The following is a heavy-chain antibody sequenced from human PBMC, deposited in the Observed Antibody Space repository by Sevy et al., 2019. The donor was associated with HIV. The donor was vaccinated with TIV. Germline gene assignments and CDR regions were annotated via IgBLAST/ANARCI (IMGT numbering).Heavy chain of an antibody. CDR1: NLTFEDYA. CDR2: LRCNGADI. V-gene: IGHV3-9*01. Sequence: GGSLRLSCAASNLTFEDYAMHWVRRAPGKGLEWVSGLRCNGADIGFAASVKGRFTLSRDNAKSSVYLHINSLTHEDTGVYYCAKWHQLISKSGSYFYYGMNVWGQWTTFTVSS. D-gene: IGHD3-16*01. J-gene: IGHJ6*02. CDR3: AKWHQLISKSGSYFYYGMNV.